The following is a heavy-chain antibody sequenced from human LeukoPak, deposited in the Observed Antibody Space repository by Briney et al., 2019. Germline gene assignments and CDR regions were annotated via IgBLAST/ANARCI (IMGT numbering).Heavy chain of an antibody. V-gene: IGHV4-59*11. J-gene: IGHJ6*04. Sequence: PSETLSLTCTVSGGSISGHYWTWVRQPPGEGLEWIGQIHYSGKADYNPSLRSRITISVDTSKNQMSLKVTSVTAADTAVYYCARFGVNYDMNVWGKGTTFTVS. D-gene: IGHD3-16*01. CDR3: ARFGVNYDMNV. CDR2: IHYSGKA. CDR1: GGSISGHY.